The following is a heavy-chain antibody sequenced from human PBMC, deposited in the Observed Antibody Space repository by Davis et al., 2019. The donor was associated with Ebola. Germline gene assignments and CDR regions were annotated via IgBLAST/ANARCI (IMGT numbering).Heavy chain of an antibody. D-gene: IGHD1-26*01. J-gene: IGHJ4*02. V-gene: IGHV3-23*01. Sequence: GESLKISCAASGFTFSSYAMTWARQAPGKGLEWVSAISGSGGSTYYADSVKGRFTISRDNSKKTLYLQMNSLRAEDTAVYYCARDRWELTLHYFDYWGQGTLVTVSS. CDR2: ISGSGGST. CDR3: ARDRWELTLHYFDY. CDR1: GFTFSSYA.